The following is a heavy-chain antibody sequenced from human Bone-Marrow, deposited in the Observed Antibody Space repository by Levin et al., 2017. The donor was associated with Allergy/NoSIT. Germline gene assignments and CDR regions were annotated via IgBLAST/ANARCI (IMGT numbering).Heavy chain of an antibody. CDR3: ARDPLGRWNTGFDY. Sequence: PVASVKVSCAASGFTFSSYAMHWVRQAPGKGLEWVAVISYDGSNKYYADSVKGRFTISRDNSKNTLYLQMNSLRAEDTAVYYCARDPLGRWNTGFDYWGQGTLVTVSS. CDR1: GFTFSSYA. V-gene: IGHV3-30-3*01. CDR2: ISYDGSNK. J-gene: IGHJ4*02. D-gene: IGHD1/OR15-1a*01.